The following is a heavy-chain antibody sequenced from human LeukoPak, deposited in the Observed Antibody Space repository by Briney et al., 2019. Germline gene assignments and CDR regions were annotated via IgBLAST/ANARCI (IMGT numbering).Heavy chain of an antibody. D-gene: IGHD5-18*01. CDR1: GFTFSSYA. J-gene: IGHJ4*02. CDR3: AKVSGYSYGFDY. V-gene: IGHV3-30-3*01. Sequence: GRSLRLSCAASGFTFSSYAMHWVRQAPGKGLEWVAVIPYDGSNKYYADSVKGRFIISRDNSKNTLYLQMNSLRAEDTAVYYCAKVSGYSYGFDYWGQGTLVTVSS. CDR2: IPYDGSNK.